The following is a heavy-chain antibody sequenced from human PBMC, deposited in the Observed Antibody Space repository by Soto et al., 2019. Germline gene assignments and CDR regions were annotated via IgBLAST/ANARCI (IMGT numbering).Heavy chain of an antibody. D-gene: IGHD1-26*01. J-gene: IGHJ6*04. CDR2: IYYSGST. V-gene: IGHV4-59*01. CDR3: AREKAEYSGIYMRRPPYKFYYYGMAA. Sequence: KPSETLSLTCTVSGGSISSYYWSWIRQPPGKGLEWIGYIYYSGSTNYNPSLKSRVTISVDTSKNQFSLKLSSVTAADTAVYYCAREKAEYSGIYMRRPPYKFYYYGMAAWGRETRVT. CDR1: GGSISSYY.